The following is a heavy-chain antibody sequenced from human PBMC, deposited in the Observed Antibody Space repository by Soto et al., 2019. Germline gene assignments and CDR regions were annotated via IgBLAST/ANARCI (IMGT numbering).Heavy chain of an antibody. V-gene: IGHV1-2*02. J-gene: IGHJ4*02. CDR1: GYTVTGYY. CDR2: INPNSGGT. Sequence: ASVKVSCKASGYTVTGYYMHCVRQAPGQVLEWMGWINPNSGGTNYAQKFQGRVTMTRDTSISTAYMELSRLRSDDTAVYYCARFYDSSGYYRSGYFDYWGQGTLVTVSS. CDR3: ARFYDSSGYYRSGYFDY. D-gene: IGHD3-22*01.